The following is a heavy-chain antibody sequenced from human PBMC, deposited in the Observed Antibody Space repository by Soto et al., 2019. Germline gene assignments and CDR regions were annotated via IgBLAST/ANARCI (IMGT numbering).Heavy chain of an antibody. J-gene: IGHJ5*02. CDR3: ARGYYDTSAYYYGLSWFDP. D-gene: IGHD3-22*01. V-gene: IGHV4-31*03. Sequence: QVQLQESGPGLVKSSQTLSLTCTVAGGSISSGGYYWSWIRQLPGKGLEWIGYIYNSGSAYYNPSLKSRLSISGDTSKNEFSLKLSSVTAADTAVYHCARGYYDTSAYYYGLSWFDPWGQGTLVTASS. CDR2: IYNSGSA. CDR1: GGSISSGGYY.